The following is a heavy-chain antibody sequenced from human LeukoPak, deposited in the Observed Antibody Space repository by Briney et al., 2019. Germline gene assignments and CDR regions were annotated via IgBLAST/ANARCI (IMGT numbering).Heavy chain of an antibody. CDR2: FDPEDGET. D-gene: IGHD2-2*01. Sequence: ASVKVSCKVSGYTLTELSMHWVRQAPGKGLEWMGGFDPEDGETIYAQKFQGRVTMTEDTSTDTAYMELSSLRSEDTAVYYCATAYCSSTSCYRSAFDIWGQGTMVTVSS. CDR3: ATAYCSSTSCYRSAFDI. V-gene: IGHV1-24*01. J-gene: IGHJ3*02. CDR1: GYTLTELS.